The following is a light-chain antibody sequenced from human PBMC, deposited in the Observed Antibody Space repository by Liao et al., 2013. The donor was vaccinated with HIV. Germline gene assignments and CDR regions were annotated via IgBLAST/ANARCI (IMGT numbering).Light chain of an antibody. CDR2: RDV. CDR1: NIGSKS. J-gene: IGLJ2*01. Sequence: SYVLTQPPSVSVAPGKTARITCGGNNIGSKSVHWYQQKPGQSPVVIIYRDVKRPSGIPARFSASNSGNTATLTISGTQAMDEADYYCQAWDSSADVVFGGGTRLTVL. V-gene: IGLV3-21*01. CDR3: QAWDSSADVV.